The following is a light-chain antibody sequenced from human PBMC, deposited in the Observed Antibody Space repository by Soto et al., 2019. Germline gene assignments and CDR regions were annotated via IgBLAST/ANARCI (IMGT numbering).Light chain of an antibody. CDR3: QQYYLTTIT. V-gene: IGKV4-1*01. Sequence: DIVMTQSPDSLAVSLGERATINCKSSQTVLYSSNSKNYLAWYQQKPGQPPKLLLYWASTRESGVPDRFSGSGSGTAFTLTSSSLQAEDVAVYSCQQYYLTTITFGQGTRLEIK. J-gene: IGKJ5*01. CDR2: WAS. CDR1: QTVLYSSNSKNY.